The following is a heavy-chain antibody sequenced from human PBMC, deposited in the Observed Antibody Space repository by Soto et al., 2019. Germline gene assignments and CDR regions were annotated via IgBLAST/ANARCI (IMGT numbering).Heavy chain of an antibody. CDR2: IYWNGDK. D-gene: IGHD6-19*01. V-gene: IGHV2-5*01. J-gene: IGHJ4*02. CDR1: GFSLSTSGVG. CDR3: AHRPSGWFLFDY. Sequence: QITLKESGPTLVKPTQTLTLTCTFSGFSLSTSGVGVGWIRQSPGKALQWLALIYWNGDKRYNPYLKTRLTITKDTSKNQVVLTLTNMDPVDTATYYCAHRPSGWFLFDYWGQGTLVTVSS.